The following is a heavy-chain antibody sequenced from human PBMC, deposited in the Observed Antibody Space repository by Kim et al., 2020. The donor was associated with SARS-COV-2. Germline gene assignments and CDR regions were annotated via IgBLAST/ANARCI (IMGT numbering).Heavy chain of an antibody. Sequence: AQKFQGRVTMTRDTSTSTVYMELSSLRSEDTAVYYCARLAVAGTGAFDIWGQGTMVTVSS. V-gene: IGHV1-46*01. CDR3: ARLAVAGTGAFDI. J-gene: IGHJ3*02. D-gene: IGHD6-19*01.